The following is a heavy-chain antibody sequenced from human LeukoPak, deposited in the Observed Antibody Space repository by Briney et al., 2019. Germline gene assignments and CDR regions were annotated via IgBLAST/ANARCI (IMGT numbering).Heavy chain of an antibody. J-gene: IGHJ5*02. V-gene: IGHV3-74*01. Sequence: GESLRLSCAASGFTFSRNWMHWVRQAPGKGLVWVSRISSDGISTTYADSVKGRFTTSRDNAKNTLYLQMNSLRVEDTAVYYCASFLCPTCSWGQGTLVTVSS. CDR1: GFTFSRNW. CDR2: ISSDGIST. D-gene: IGHD2-2*01. CDR3: ASFLCPTCS.